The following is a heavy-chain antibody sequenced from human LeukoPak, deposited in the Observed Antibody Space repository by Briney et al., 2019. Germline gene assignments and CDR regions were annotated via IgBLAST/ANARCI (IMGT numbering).Heavy chain of an antibody. CDR2: ISYDGSHK. CDR3: AKADDGNYPPHY. Sequence: GGSLRLSCAASGFTFRSYDIHWVRQAPGKGLEWVALISYDGSHKYYADLVQGRFTISRDNSKNTVHLQMNSLRVEDTAVYYCAKADDGNYPPHYWGQGTLVTVSS. V-gene: IGHV3-30*18. D-gene: IGHD1-7*01. J-gene: IGHJ4*02. CDR1: GFTFRSYD.